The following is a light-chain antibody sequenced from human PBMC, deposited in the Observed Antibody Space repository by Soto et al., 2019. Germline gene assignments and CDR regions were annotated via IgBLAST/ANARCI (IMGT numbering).Light chain of an antibody. CDR3: QQYYSTPNT. J-gene: IGKJ5*01. V-gene: IGKV4-1*01. Sequence: DIVMTQSPDSLAVSLGERATINCKSSQSVLHSSNNKNYLAWYQHKPGQPPKLLIYWASTRESGVPDRFSGSGSGTDFTLTISSLQAEDVAVYYCQQYYSTPNTFGQGTRLEIK. CDR1: QSVLHSSNNKNY. CDR2: WAS.